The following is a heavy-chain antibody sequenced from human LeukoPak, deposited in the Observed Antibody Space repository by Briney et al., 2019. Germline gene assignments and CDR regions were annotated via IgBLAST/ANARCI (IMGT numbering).Heavy chain of an antibody. D-gene: IGHD3-16*01. V-gene: IGHV3-30*04. CDR2: ITYDGNNK. Sequence: AGSLRLSCAASGFTFSSYAMHWVRQAPGKGLEWMSVITYDGNNKYYADSVKGRLTITGDNSKNTLYLQMNSMRAADTAVYYCAKGYRNHLLILLDSWGQGTLVTVSS. CDR3: AKGYRNHLLILLDS. J-gene: IGHJ5*01. CDR1: GFTFSSYA.